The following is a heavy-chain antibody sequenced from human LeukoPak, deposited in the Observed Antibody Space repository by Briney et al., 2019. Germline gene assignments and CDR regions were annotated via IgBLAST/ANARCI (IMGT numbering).Heavy chain of an antibody. CDR1: GGSISSSNW. Sequence: PSGTLSLTCAVSGGSISSSNWWSWVRQPPGKGLEWIGEIYHSGSTNYNPSLKSRVTISVDKSKNQFSLKLSSVTAADTAVYYCARGLYRRNYDILTGFWFDYWGQGTLVTVSS. V-gene: IGHV4-4*02. CDR3: ARGLYRRNYDILTGFWFDY. D-gene: IGHD3-9*01. J-gene: IGHJ4*02. CDR2: IYHSGST.